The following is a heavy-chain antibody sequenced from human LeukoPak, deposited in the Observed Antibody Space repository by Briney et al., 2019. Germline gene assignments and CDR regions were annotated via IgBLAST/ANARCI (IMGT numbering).Heavy chain of an antibody. CDR3: TSLPAAMPYYYYYMDV. V-gene: IGHV3-73*01. J-gene: IGHJ6*03. CDR1: VGTFSVSA. CDR2: IRSKANSYAT. D-gene: IGHD2-2*01. Sequence: GGSLRLSCATPVGTFSVSAMHWVRQTSGKGLEWVGRIRSKANSYATAYAAAVKGRFTISRDDSKNTAYLQMNSLKTEDTAVYYCTSLPAAMPYYYYYMDVWGKGTTVTVSS.